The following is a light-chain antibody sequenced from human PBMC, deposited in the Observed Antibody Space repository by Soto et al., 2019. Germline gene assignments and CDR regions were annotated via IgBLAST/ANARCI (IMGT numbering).Light chain of an antibody. V-gene: IGKV1-8*01. Sequence: RMTHAPSALSAHTGDRVTITCRASQGISSYLAWYQQKPGKAPKLLIYAASTLQSGVPSRFSGSGSGTDFTLTISCLQSEDFATYYCQQYYSYPLTFGGGTKVDIK. CDR3: QQYYSYPLT. J-gene: IGKJ4*01. CDR2: AAS. CDR1: QGISSY.